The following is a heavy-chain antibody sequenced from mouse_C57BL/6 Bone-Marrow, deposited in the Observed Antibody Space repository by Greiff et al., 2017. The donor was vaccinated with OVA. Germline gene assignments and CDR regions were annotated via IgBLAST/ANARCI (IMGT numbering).Heavy chain of an antibody. Sequence: QVQLQQPGAELVKPGASVKLSCKASGYTFTSYWMHWVKQRPGRGLEWIGRIDPNSGGTKYNEKVKSKATLTVDKPSSPAYMQLSSLTSECSAVYYCATGTYYFDYWGQGTTLTVSS. J-gene: IGHJ2*01. CDR2: IDPNSGGT. CDR1: GYTFTSYW. V-gene: IGHV1-72*01. D-gene: IGHD4-1*01. CDR3: ATGTYYFDY.